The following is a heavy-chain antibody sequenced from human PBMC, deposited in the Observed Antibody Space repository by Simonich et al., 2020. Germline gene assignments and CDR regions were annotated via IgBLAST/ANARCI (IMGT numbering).Heavy chain of an antibody. D-gene: IGHD6-6*01. J-gene: IGHJ6*02. CDR3: ATGIAARYYYYGMDV. V-gene: IGHV1-2*06. CDR1: GYTFTGYY. Sequence: QVQLVQSGAEVKKPGASVKVSCKASGYTFTGYYMHWVRQAPRQGLDRMEQTNPTRGGTNYATKFQGRVTMTRATSISTAYMELSRLRSDDTAVYYCATGIAARYYYYGMDVWGQGTTVTVSS. CDR2: TNPTRGGT.